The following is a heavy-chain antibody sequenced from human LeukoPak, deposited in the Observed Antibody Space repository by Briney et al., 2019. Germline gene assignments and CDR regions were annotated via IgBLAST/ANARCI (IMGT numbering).Heavy chain of an antibody. V-gene: IGHV1-2*02. J-gene: IGHJ4*02. CDR1: GYTFSDFY. CDR3: ARVRLADERAWAY. CDR2: ITPKSGDT. Sequence: ASVKVSCMASGYTFSDFYIHWVRQAPGQGLEYVGWITPKSGDTYSPQRFQGRVTMTRDASISTAYMELSSLRSDDTAVYFCARVRLADERAWAYWGQGTLVTVSS. D-gene: IGHD3-3*02.